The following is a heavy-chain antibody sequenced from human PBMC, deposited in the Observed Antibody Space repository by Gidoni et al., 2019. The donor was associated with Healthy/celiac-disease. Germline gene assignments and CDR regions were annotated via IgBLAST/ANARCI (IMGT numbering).Heavy chain of an antibody. CDR2: IYYSGST. CDR3: ARQGSIAVADSFDY. CDR1: GGSISSSSYY. V-gene: IGHV4-39*01. J-gene: IGHJ4*02. D-gene: IGHD6-19*01. Sequence: QLQLQESGPGLVKPSEPLSLTCTVSGGSISSSSYYWGWIRQPPGKGLEWIGSIYYSGSTYYNPSLKSRVTISVDTSKNQFSLKLSSVTAADTAVYYCARQGSIAVADSFDYWGQGTLVTVSS.